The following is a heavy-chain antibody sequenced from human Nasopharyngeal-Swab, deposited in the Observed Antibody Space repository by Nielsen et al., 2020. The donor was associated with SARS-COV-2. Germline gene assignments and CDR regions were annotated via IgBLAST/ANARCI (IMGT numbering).Heavy chain of an antibody. J-gene: IGHJ3*02. CDR2: ISSSSSYI. CDR3: ARDNSYYYYDSSGRRGGDAFDI. Sequence: GESLKISCAASGFSISNYGMNWVRQAPGKGLEWVSSISSSSSYIYYADSVKGRFTISRDNAKNSLYLQMNSLRAEDTAVYYCARDNSYYYYDSSGRRGGDAFDIWGQGTMVTVSS. V-gene: IGHV3-21*01. D-gene: IGHD3-22*01. CDR1: GFSISNYG.